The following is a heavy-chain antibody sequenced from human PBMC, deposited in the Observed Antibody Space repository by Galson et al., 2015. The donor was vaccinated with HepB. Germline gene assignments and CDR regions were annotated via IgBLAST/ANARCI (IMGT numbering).Heavy chain of an antibody. CDR3: ARGVYGSALDY. J-gene: IGHJ4*02. V-gene: IGHV3-30*04. D-gene: IGHD3-10*01. CDR1: MFTFNSFT. CDR2: ISFDGSNK. Sequence: SLRLSCAASMFTFNSFTFHWVRQSPGKGLDWVALISFDGSNKYYADSVKGRFTISRDNSKDTLYLQMNSLKPEDTAVYYCARGVYGSALDYWGQGTLVSVSS.